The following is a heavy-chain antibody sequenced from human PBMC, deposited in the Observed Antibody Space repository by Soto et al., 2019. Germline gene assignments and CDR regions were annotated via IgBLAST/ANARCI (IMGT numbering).Heavy chain of an antibody. D-gene: IGHD3-10*01. CDR2: IGSSGTNK. V-gene: IGHV3-11*01. CDR1: GFRFSDYH. CDR3: ARDAAGTGNFDP. Sequence: PGGSLRLSCAASGFRFSDYHMSWLRQAPGKGLEWVSYIGSSGTNKYYADSVRGRFTISRDNAKNSLYLQMSSLRAEDTALYFCARDAAGTGNFDPWGQGTLVTVSS. J-gene: IGHJ5*02.